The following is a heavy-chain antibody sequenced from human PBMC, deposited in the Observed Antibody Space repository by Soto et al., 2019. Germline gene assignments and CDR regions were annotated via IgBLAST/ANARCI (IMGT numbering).Heavy chain of an antibody. Sequence: PGGSLRLSCAASGFTFSSYAMSWVRQAPGKGLEWVSAISGSGGSTYYADSVKGRFTISRDNSKNTLYLQMNSLRAEDTAVYYCAKESAAPFWSGYYAKMSQHEYFQHWAQGTLVTVSS. CDR2: ISGSGGST. V-gene: IGHV3-23*01. J-gene: IGHJ1*01. CDR3: AKESAAPFWSGYYAKMSQHEYFQH. D-gene: IGHD3-3*01. CDR1: GFTFSSYA.